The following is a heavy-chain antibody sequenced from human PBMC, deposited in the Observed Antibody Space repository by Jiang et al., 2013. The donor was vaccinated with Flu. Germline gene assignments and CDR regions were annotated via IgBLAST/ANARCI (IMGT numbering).Heavy chain of an antibody. CDR1: GLSLSNARMG. J-gene: IGHJ6*02. V-gene: IGHV2-26*01. CDR3: ARIPDPVPPYYYYGMDV. D-gene: IGHD6-19*01. Sequence: KPTQTLTLTCTVSGLSLSNARMGVSWIRQPPGKALEWLAHIFSNDEKSYSTSLKSRLTISKDTSKSQVVLTMTNMDPVDTATYYCARIPDPVPPYYYYGMDVWGQGTTVTVSS. CDR2: IFSNDEK.